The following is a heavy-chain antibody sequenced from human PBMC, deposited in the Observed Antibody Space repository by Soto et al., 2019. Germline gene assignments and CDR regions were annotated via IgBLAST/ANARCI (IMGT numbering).Heavy chain of an antibody. V-gene: IGHV4-30-2*01. CDR2: IYHSGST. D-gene: IGHD3-10*01. J-gene: IGHJ4*02. CDR1: GGSISSGGYT. CDR3: AAGSGLPRYS. Sequence: QLQLQESGSGLVKPSQTLSLTCAVSGGSISSGGYTWSWSRQPPGKGLEWIGYIYHSGSTYYNPPLRSRVTISVARSKNQFSLKLSSVTTADTALYYFAAGSGLPRYSWGQGTLVTVSS.